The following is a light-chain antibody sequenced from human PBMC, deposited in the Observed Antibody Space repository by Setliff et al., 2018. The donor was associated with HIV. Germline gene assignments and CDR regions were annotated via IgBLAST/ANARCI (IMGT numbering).Light chain of an antibody. J-gene: IGLJ1*01. CDR2: RDS. CDR3: QAWDSSTAV. CDR1: KLGDKY. Sequence: SYDLTQPPSVSVSPGQTASITCSGDKLGDKYACWYQQKPGQSPVLVIYRDSKRPSGIPERFSGSNSGNTATLTISGTQAMDEADYYCQAWDSSTAVFGTGTKVTVL. V-gene: IGLV3-1*01.